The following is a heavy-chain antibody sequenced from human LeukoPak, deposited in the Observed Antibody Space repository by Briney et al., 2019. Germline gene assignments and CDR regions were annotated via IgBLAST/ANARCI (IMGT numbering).Heavy chain of an antibody. CDR2: MYYSGSA. D-gene: IGHD5-18*01. V-gene: IGHV4-61*08. Sequence: SQTLSLTCTVSGGSVSRSGYFWSWIRQPPGKGLEWIGRMYYSGSASYNPSLKSRVTISVDTSKNQFSLKLSSVTAADTAIYYCARDLSGYNYGYYYWGQGTLVTVSS. J-gene: IGHJ4*02. CDR3: ARDLSGYNYGYYY. CDR1: GGSVSRSGYF.